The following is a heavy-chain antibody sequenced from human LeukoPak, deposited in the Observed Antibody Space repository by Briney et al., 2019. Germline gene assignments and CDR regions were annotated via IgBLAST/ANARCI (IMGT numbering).Heavy chain of an antibody. CDR2: IKQDGSEK. Sequence: PGGSLRLSCAASGFTFSSYWMSWVRQAPGKGLEWVANIKQDGSEKYYVDSVKGRFAISRDNAKNSLYLQMNSLRAEDTAVYYCARWSEEYSSSWYAGKGFDYWGQGTLVTVSS. CDR3: ARWSEEYSSSWYAGKGFDY. J-gene: IGHJ4*02. V-gene: IGHV3-7*01. CDR1: GFTFSSYW. D-gene: IGHD6-13*01.